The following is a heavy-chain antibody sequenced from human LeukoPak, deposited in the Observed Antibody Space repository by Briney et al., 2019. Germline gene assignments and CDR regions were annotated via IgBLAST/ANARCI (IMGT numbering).Heavy chain of an antibody. CDR2: IYGGGDT. J-gene: IGHJ4*02. Sequence: GGSLTLSCAVSGFXVSNDYISWVRQAPGKGLEWVSVIYGGGDTYYADSVRGRFTISRDNFENTLFLQMDSLRAEDTAVYYCTRLLPSSHHFFDSWGQGTLVTVSS. D-gene: IGHD6-6*01. CDR1: GFXVSNDY. V-gene: IGHV3-53*01. CDR3: TRLLPSSHHFFDS.